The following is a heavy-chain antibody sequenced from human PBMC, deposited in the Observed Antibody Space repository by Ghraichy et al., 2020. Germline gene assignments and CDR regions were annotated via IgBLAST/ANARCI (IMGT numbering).Heavy chain of an antibody. CDR3: ARGVSFKYYGMDV. CDR1: GDSLSSDY. CDR2: TYYTGST. D-gene: IGHD3-16*01. J-gene: IGHJ6*02. V-gene: IGHV4-59*01. Sequence: SETLSLTCTVSGDSLSSDYWSWIRQPPGKGLECIGYTYYTGSTHYNPSLKSRITISVDRSKNQISLRLRSVTAADTGVYYCARGVSFKYYGMDVWGQGTTVAVS.